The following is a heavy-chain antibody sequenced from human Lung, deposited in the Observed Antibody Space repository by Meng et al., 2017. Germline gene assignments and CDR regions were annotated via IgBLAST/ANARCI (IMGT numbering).Heavy chain of an antibody. Sequence: QVQLVGSRGGVVQPGRSLRLSCAASGFTFSRNAMHWVRQAPGKGLEWVAAISYDGSNHHYADSVKGRFTISRDNSENTLYLQMNSLRAEDTAVYYCARNNYGDYYFDYWGQGTLVTVSS. CDR1: GFTFSRNA. J-gene: IGHJ4*02. D-gene: IGHD4-17*01. V-gene: IGHV3-30*01. CDR2: ISYDGSNH. CDR3: ARNNYGDYYFDY.